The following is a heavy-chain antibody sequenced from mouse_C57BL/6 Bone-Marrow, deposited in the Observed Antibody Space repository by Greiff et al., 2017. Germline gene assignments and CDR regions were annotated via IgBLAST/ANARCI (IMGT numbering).Heavy chain of an antibody. J-gene: IGHJ2*01. D-gene: IGHD3-2*02. CDR1: GFNIKDDY. Sequence: EVMLVESGAELVRPGASVKLSCTASGFNIKDDYMHWVKQRPEQGLEWIGWIDPENGDTEYASKFQGKATITADTSSNTAYLQLSSLTSEDTAVYYCTWETAQVDFDYWGQGTTLTVSS. CDR2: IDPENGDT. V-gene: IGHV14-4*01. CDR3: TWETAQVDFDY.